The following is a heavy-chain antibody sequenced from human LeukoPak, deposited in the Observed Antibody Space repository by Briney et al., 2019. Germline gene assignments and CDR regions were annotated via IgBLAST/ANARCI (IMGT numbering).Heavy chain of an antibody. CDR2: IYHSGST. CDR3: ARHELGNYYGSGSLDY. V-gene: IGHV4-30-2*01. D-gene: IGHD3-10*01. Sequence: SETLSLTCTVSGGSISSGGYYWSWIRQPPGKGLEWIGYIYHSGSTYYNPSLKSRVTISVDRSKNQFSLKLSSVTAADTAVYYCARHELGNYYGSGSLDYWGQGTLVTVSS. CDR1: GGSISSGGYY. J-gene: IGHJ4*02.